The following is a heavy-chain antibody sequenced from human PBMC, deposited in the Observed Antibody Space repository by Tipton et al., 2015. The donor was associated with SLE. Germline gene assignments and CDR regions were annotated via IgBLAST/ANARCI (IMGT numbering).Heavy chain of an antibody. J-gene: IGHJ6*03. D-gene: IGHD4-11*01. CDR3: TRSRYSNYAYYYYVDV. CDR2: IFHNGNT. Sequence: TLSLTCTVSGGSISFDYWSWIRQPPGKGLEWIGYIFHNGNTNYNPSLQSRVTISVDTSKNQFSLKLSSVTAADTAFYYCTRSRYSNYAYYYYVDVWGKGTTVTVSS. V-gene: IGHV4-59*01. CDR1: GGSISFDY.